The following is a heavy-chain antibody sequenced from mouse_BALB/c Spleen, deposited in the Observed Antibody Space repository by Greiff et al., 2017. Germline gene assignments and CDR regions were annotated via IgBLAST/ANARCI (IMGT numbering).Heavy chain of an antibody. CDR1: GYTFTSYW. Sequence: QVQLQQSGAELAKPGASVKMSCKASGYTFTSYWMHWVKQRPGQGLEWIGYINPSTGYTEYNQKFKDKATLTADKSSSTAYMQLSSLTSEDSAVYYCARMTARAFYWGQGTTLTVSS. CDR2: INPSTGYT. CDR3: ARMTARAFY. D-gene: IGHD3-2*01. J-gene: IGHJ2*01. V-gene: IGHV1-7*01.